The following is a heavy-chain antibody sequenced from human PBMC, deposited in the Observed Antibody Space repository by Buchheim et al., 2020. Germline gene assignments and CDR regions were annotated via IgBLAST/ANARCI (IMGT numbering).Heavy chain of an antibody. CDR1: GFTFSSAA. V-gene: IGHV3-23*04. CDR2: LTISGDFT. Sequence: EVHLVQSGGGLVQPGGSLRLSCEASGFTFSSAAMTWVRQAPGKGLEGVSSLTISGDFTYYADSVRGRFSISRDNSKNTLYLQMNSLRAEDTAVYYCAKEVRPNDFWGQGTL. J-gene: IGHJ4*02. CDR3: AKEVRPNDF.